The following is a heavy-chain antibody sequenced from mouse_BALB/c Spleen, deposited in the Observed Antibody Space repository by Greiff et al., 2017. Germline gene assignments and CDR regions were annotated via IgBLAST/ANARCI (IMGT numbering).Heavy chain of an antibody. J-gene: IGHJ4*01. CDR3: ARDPLRDAMDY. Sequence: EVQLVESGGGLVQPGGSLRLSCATSGFTFTDYYMSWVRQPPGKALVWLGFIRNKANGYTTEYSASVKGRFTISRDNSQSILYLQMNTLRAEDSATYYCARDPLRDAMDYWGQGTSVTVSS. V-gene: IGHV7-3*02. CDR1: GFTFTDYY. CDR2: IRNKANGYTT.